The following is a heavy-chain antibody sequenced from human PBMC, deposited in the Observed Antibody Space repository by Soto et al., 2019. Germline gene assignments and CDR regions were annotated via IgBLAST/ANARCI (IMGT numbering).Heavy chain of an antibody. Sequence: PSETLSLTCSVSSDSMNSGGYYWSWIRQHPGKGLEWIGYIYSNGDTYYNPSLKSRVTISVDTSKNQFSPNLTSVTAADTAVYYCARRGGSSSGYYYYAMDVWGQGTTVTVSS. CDR2: IYSNGDT. J-gene: IGHJ6*02. D-gene: IGHD6-6*01. CDR3: ARRGGSSSGYYYYAMDV. V-gene: IGHV4-31*03. CDR1: SDSMNSGGYY.